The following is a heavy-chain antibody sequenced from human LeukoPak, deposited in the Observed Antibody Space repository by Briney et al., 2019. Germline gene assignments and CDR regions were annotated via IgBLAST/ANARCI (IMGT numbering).Heavy chain of an antibody. J-gene: IGHJ4*02. CDR1: GGTTDDYG. CDR3: AKDLSSNWYSFDS. Sequence: GGSLRLSCAVSGGTTDDYGMSWVRQAPGKGLEWVSGINWDGTNTYYAESVKGRFTISRDSAAKSLYLHMNSLRDDDTAFYYCAKDLSSNWYSFDSWGQGTLVTVSS. V-gene: IGHV3-20*04. CDR2: INWDGTNT. D-gene: IGHD6-13*01.